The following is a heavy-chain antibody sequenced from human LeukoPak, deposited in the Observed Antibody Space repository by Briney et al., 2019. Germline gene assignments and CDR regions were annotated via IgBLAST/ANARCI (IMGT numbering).Heavy chain of an antibody. V-gene: IGHV3-74*01. CDR2: IYSDGSTT. CDR3: ARDRGYSSSSASVFDY. Sequence: PGGSLRLSCAASGFPFNSHWMHWVRQAPGKGLVWVSRIYSDGSTTYYADSVKGRFTISRDNSKNTLYLQMNSLRAEDTAVYYCARDRGYSSSSASVFDYWGQGTLVTVSS. J-gene: IGHJ4*02. D-gene: IGHD6-6*01. CDR1: GFPFNSHW.